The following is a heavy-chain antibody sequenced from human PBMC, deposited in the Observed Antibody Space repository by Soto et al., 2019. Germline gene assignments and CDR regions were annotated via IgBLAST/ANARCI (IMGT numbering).Heavy chain of an antibody. Sequence: GESLKISFKGSGYSLTTYWISWVRQMHAKALEWMARIDPSDSYTNYSSSFQGHVTISADKSISTAYLQWSSLKASVTAMYYCARHYCSSPRCSVYYYYGMNVWGQGTTVTV. V-gene: IGHV5-10-1*01. J-gene: IGHJ6*02. D-gene: IGHD2-2*01. CDR2: IDPSDSYT. CDR3: ARHYCSSPRCSVYYYYGMNV. CDR1: GYSLTTYW.